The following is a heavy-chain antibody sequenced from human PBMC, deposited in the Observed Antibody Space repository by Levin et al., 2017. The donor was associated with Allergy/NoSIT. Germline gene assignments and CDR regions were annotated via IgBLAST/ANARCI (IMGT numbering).Heavy chain of an antibody. CDR1: GFSFSVYE. Sequence: PGGSLRLSCAASGFSFSVYEMNWVRQAPGKGLEWVSYISGSGTTIYYADSVKGRFSISRDNAKNSLHLQMNSLRVDDTAIYYCARGGELPPSDAFDMWGQGTMVTVSS. CDR3: ARGGELPPSDAFDM. D-gene: IGHD1-26*01. J-gene: IGHJ3*02. CDR2: ISGSGTTI. V-gene: IGHV3-48*03.